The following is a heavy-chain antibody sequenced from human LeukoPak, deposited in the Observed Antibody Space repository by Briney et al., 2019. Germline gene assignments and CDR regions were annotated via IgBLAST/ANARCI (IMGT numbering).Heavy chain of an antibody. Sequence: GGSLRLSCAASGFTFSSYEMNWVRQAPGKGLEWVSYISSSGSTIYYADSVKGRFTISRDNAKDSLYLQMNSLRAEDTAVYYCARVERGYSYGYYFDYWGQGTLVTVSS. V-gene: IGHV3-48*03. D-gene: IGHD5-18*01. CDR3: ARVERGYSYGYYFDY. CDR1: GFTFSSYE. J-gene: IGHJ4*02. CDR2: ISSSGSTI.